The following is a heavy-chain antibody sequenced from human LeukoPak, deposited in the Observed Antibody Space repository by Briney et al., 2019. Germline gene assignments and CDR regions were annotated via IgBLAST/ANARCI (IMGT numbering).Heavy chain of an antibody. D-gene: IGHD2-8*02. CDR3: ARGLGAGGYYYYYGMDV. CDR1: GYTFTDYY. V-gene: IGHV1-2*02. CDR2: ISPNSGGT. Sequence: ASVKVSCKASGYTFTDYYLHGVRQAPGQGLEWMGWISPNSGGTDYAQKFQGRVNMTRDTSISTAYMELSRLRSEDTAVYYCARGLGAGGYYYYYGMDVWGQGTTVTVSS. J-gene: IGHJ6*02.